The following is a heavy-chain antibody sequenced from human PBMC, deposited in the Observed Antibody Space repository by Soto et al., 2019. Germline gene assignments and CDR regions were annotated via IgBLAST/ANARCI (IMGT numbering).Heavy chain of an antibody. CDR2: IIPIFGTA. Sequence: ASVKVSCKASGGTFSSYAISWVRQAPGQGLEWMGGIIPIFGTANYAQKFQGRVTISADESTSTAYMELSSLRSEDTAVYYCASGAYGSGSIDGMDVWGQGTTVTVS. J-gene: IGHJ6*02. D-gene: IGHD3-10*01. V-gene: IGHV1-69*13. CDR1: GGTFSSYA. CDR3: ASGAYGSGSIDGMDV.